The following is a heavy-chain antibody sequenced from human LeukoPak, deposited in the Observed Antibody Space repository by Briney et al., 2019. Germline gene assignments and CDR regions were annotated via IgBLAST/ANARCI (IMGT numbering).Heavy chain of an antibody. Sequence: GGSLRLSCAASGFTFSSYGMHWVRQAPGKGLEWVAVISYDGSNKYYADSVKGRFTISRDNSKNTLYLQMNSLRAEDTAVYYCAKHPARTTMVRGAMDYWGQGTLVTVSS. D-gene: IGHD3-10*01. CDR1: GFTFSSYG. CDR2: ISYDGSNK. J-gene: IGHJ4*02. CDR3: AKHPARTTMVRGAMDY. V-gene: IGHV3-30*18.